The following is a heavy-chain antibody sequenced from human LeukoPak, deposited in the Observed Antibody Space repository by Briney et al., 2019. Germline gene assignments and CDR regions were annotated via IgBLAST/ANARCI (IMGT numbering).Heavy chain of an antibody. CDR1: GYTFTSYD. CDR3: ARGGYYYYDSSGYYPNDY. J-gene: IGHJ4*02. V-gene: IGHV1-8*01. D-gene: IGHD3-22*01. Sequence: GASVKASCKASGYTFTSYDINWVRQATGQGLEWMGWMNPNSGNTGYAQKFQGRVTMTRNTSISTAYMELSSLRSEDTAVYYCARGGYYYYDSSGYYPNDYWGQGTLVTVSS. CDR2: MNPNSGNT.